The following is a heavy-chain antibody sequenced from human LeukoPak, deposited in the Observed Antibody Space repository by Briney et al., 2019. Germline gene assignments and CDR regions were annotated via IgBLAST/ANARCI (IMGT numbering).Heavy chain of an antibody. J-gene: IGHJ4*02. CDR2: ISWNSGSI. D-gene: IGHD1-1*01. CDR3: AKGGTY. CDR1: GFTFDDYA. V-gene: IGHV3-9*01. Sequence: GRSLRLSCAASGFTFDDYAMHWVRQAPGKGLEWVSGISWNSGSINYAASVKGRFTISRDNAKNSLYLQMNSLRAEDTALYYCAKGGTYWGQGTPVTVSS.